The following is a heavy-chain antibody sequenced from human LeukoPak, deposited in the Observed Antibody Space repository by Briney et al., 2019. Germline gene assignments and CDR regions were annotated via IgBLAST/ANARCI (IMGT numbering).Heavy chain of an antibody. CDR1: GYSFTSYW. V-gene: IGHV5-10-1*01. CDR2: IDPSDSYT. J-gene: IGHJ4*02. CDR3: ARQGHNFFDY. Sequence: GESLKISCKGSGYSFTSYWISWVRQMPGTGLEWMGRIDPSDSYTNYSPSFQGHVTISADKSISTAYLQWSTLKASDTAMYYCARQGHNFFDYWGQGTLVTVSS.